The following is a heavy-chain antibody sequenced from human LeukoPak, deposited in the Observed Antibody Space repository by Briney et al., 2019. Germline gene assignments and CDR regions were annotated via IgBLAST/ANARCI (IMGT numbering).Heavy chain of an antibody. CDR3: ARGGAGATVTSWVDY. D-gene: IGHD4-17*01. CDR1: GYTFTSYG. J-gene: IGHJ4*02. Sequence: ASVKVSCKASGYTFTSYGISWVRQAPGQGLEWMGWISTYNGNTNYAQKVQGRVTMTTDTSTSTAYMELRSLRSDDTAVYYCARGGAGATVTSWVDYWGQGTLVTVSS. CDR2: ISTYNGNT. V-gene: IGHV1-18*01.